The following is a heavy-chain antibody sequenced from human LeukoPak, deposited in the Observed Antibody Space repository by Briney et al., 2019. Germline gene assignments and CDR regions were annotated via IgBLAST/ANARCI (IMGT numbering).Heavy chain of an antibody. V-gene: IGHV1-2*02. CDR1: GYTFTGYY. CDR2: MNPSSGNT. J-gene: IGHJ4*02. CDR3: ARRSDYYDSSTYRY. Sequence: ASVKVSCKASGYTFTGYYMHWVRQAPGQGLEWMGWMNPSSGNTGYAQIFQGRVTMTRDTSISTAYMELSGPRSDDTAVYYCARRSDYYDSSTYRYWGQGTLVAVSS. D-gene: IGHD3-22*01.